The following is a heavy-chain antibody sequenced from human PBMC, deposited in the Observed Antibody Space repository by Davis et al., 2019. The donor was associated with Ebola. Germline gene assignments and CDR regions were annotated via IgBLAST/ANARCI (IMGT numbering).Heavy chain of an antibody. Sequence: ASVKVSCNTSSDTFSRHGISWVRHPPGQGLEWMGIINPSGGSTSYAQKFQGRLTMTRDTSTSTVYMELSSLRSEDTAMYYCVRDYYDDTDYPSRYFDFWGRGTLVTVSS. CDR1: SDTFSRHG. J-gene: IGHJ2*01. CDR2: INPSGGST. V-gene: IGHV1-46*01. D-gene: IGHD3-22*01. CDR3: VRDYYDDTDYPSRYFDF.